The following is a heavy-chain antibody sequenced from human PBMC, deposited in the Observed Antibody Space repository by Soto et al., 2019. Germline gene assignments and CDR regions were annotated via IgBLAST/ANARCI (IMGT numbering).Heavy chain of an antibody. Sequence: EDSLXISCKGSAYSFTTYLLGWVRQMPGKGLEWMGIIYPGDSDTRYSPSLQGQVTISVDKSISTAYLQWSSLKASDTAMYYCARQTGINSGYGGYFAYWGQGTLVTVSS. CDR3: ARQTGINSGYGGYFAY. J-gene: IGHJ4*02. V-gene: IGHV5-51*01. CDR2: IYPGDSDT. D-gene: IGHD5-12*01. CDR1: AYSFTTYL.